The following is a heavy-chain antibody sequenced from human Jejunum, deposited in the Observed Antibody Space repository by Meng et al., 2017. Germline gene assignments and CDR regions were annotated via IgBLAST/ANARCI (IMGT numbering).Heavy chain of an antibody. CDR1: GVSVSSGNFY. CDR3: ARGIYGAYFDH. D-gene: IGHD4-17*01. J-gene: IGHJ4*02. CDR2: FTPGGRI. Sequence: SDTLSLTCTVSGVSVSSGNFYWSWVRQPPGNRLECIAYFTPGGRIEYNPSLNSRVTISLDTSKHQLSLKLRSVTAADTAVYYCARGIYGAYFDHWGQGTLVTVSS. V-gene: IGHV4-61*01.